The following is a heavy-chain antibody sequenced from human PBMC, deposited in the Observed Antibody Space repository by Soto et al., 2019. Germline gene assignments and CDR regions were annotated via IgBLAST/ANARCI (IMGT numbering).Heavy chain of an antibody. V-gene: IGHV4-30-2*01. CDR1: GGSISSGGYS. D-gene: IGHD3-10*01. J-gene: IGHJ4*02. CDR3: ARGAPYGSGTRRTLQN. CDR2: IYHSGST. Sequence: PSETLSLTCAVSGGSISSGGYSWSWIRQPPGKGLEWIGYIYHSGSTYYNPSLKSRVTISVDKSKNHFSLKLNSVTAADTAVYYCARGAPYGSGTRRTLQNWGQGTLVTVSS.